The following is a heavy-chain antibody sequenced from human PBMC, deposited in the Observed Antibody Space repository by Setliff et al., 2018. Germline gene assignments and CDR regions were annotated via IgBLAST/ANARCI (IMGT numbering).Heavy chain of an antibody. V-gene: IGHV4-59*11. J-gene: IGHJ4*02. CDR3: AREGMGYYYGSGSYYTSYYFDY. CDR1: GGSISSHY. CDR2: IYYSGST. Sequence: PSETLSLTCTVSGGSISSHYWSWIRQPPGKGLEWIGSIYYSGSTNYNPSLKSRVTTSVDTSKNQFSLKLSSVTAADTAVYYCAREGMGYYYGSGSYYTSYYFDYWGQGTLVTVSS. D-gene: IGHD3-10*01.